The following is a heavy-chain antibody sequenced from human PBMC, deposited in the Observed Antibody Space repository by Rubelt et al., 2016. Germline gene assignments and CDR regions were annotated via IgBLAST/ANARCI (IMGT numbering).Heavy chain of an antibody. CDR3: ARITFGGVLGNFDY. Sequence: QVQLQQWGAGLLKPSETLSLTCAVYGGSFSGYYWSWIRQPPGKGLEWIGEINHSGSTNYNPSLKSRVTISVDTSKNHFSLKLSSVTAADTAVYYCARITFGGVLGNFDYWGQGTLVTVSS. CDR1: GGSFSGYY. D-gene: IGHD3-16*01. CDR2: INHSGST. V-gene: IGHV4-34*01. J-gene: IGHJ4*02.